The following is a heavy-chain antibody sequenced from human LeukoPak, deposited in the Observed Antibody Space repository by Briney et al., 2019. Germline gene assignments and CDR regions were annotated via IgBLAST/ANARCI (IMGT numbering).Heavy chain of an antibody. J-gene: IGHJ6*02. CDR3: ARTRGYCENNSCYPPLLDV. CDR1: GFTFTTYE. CDR2: ISDSGSAI. D-gene: IGHD2-2*01. V-gene: IGHV3-48*03. Sequence: PGGSLRLSCAASGFTFTTYEMNWVRQAPGKGLECISYISDSGSAIYYADSVKGRFTISRDNAKNSLYLQVNSLGADDTGVYYCARTRGYCENNSCYPPLLDVWGQGTTVTVSS.